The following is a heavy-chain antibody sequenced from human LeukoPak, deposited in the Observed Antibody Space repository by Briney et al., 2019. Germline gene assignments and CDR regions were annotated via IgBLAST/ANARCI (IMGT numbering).Heavy chain of an antibody. J-gene: IGHJ4*02. Sequence: PGGSLRLSCAASGFTFRSHWMHWVRQVPGKGLVWVSHISTDGTTTNYADSVKGRFTISRDNAKDTLYLQMHSLRVDDTAVYYCARSIGYSSGGWGQGTLVTVSS. CDR1: GFTFRSHW. V-gene: IGHV3-74*01. CDR2: ISTDGTTT. D-gene: IGHD2-15*01. CDR3: ARSIGYSSGG.